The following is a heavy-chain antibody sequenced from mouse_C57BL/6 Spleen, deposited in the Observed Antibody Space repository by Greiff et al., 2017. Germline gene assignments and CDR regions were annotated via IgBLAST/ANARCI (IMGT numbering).Heavy chain of an antibody. J-gene: IGHJ4*01. D-gene: IGHD1-1*01. Sequence: VQLQQSGPGLVQPSQSLSITCTVSGFSLTSYGVHWVRQSPGKGLEWLGVIWSGGSTDYNAAFISRLSISKDNSKSQVFFKMNSLQADDTAIYYCARNWYYGSSLYAMDYWGQGTSVTVSS. CDR3: ARNWYYGSSLYAMDY. V-gene: IGHV2-2*01. CDR2: IWSGGST. CDR1: GFSLTSYG.